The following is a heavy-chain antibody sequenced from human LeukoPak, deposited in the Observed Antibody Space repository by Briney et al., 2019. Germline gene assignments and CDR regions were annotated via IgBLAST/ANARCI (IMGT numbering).Heavy chain of an antibody. CDR1: GYTFTGYD. D-gene: IGHD1-20*01. CDR2: MNPNSGYT. V-gene: IGHV1-8*01. Sequence: GASVKVSCKASGYTFTGYDINWVRQATGQGLEWMGWMNPNSGYTGYAQKFQGRVTMTRNTSITTAYTELSSLRSADTAVYYCAMRPYNWNDDGNIDYWGQGTLVTVSS. J-gene: IGHJ4*02. CDR3: AMRPYNWNDDGNIDY.